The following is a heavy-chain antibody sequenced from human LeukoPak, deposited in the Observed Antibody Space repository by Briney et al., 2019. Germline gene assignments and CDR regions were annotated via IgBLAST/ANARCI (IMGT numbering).Heavy chain of an antibody. CDR2: IKQDGSEK. D-gene: IGHD3-22*01. CDR1: GFTFSSYW. Sequence: GGSLRLSCAASGFTFSSYWMSWVRQAPGKGPEWVANIKQDGSEKYYVDSVKGRFTISRDNAKNSLYLQMNSPRAEDTAVYYCARDQFSGYDSSGSPFDYWGQGTLVTVSS. CDR3: ARDQFSGYDSSGSPFDY. V-gene: IGHV3-7*01. J-gene: IGHJ4*02.